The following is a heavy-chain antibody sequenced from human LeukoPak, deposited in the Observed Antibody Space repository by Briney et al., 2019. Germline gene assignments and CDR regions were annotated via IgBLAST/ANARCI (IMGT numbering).Heavy chain of an antibody. CDR2: IWYDGSNK. Sequence: GGSLRLSCAASGFTFSSYGMHWVRQAPGKGLEGLAVIWYDGSNKYYADSVKGRFTISRDNSKNTLYLQMNSLRAEDTAVYYCARGSSLVAACPFDYWGQGTLVTVSS. CDR1: GFTFSSYG. CDR3: ARGSSLVAACPFDY. J-gene: IGHJ4*02. D-gene: IGHD2-15*01. V-gene: IGHV3-33*01.